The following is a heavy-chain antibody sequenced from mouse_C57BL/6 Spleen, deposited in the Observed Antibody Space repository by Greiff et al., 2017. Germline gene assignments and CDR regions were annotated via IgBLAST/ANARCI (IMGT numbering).Heavy chain of an antibody. CDR2: ISYSGST. D-gene: IGHD3-2*02. V-gene: IGHV3-1*01. CDR1: GYSITSGYD. J-gene: IGHJ2*01. Sequence: EVQVVESGPGMVKPSQSLSLTCTVTGYSITSGYDWHWIRHFPGNKLEWMGYISYSGSTNYNPSLKSRISITHDTSKNHFFLKLNSVTTEDTATYYCAREGWGFDYWGQGTTLTVSS. CDR3: AREGWGFDY.